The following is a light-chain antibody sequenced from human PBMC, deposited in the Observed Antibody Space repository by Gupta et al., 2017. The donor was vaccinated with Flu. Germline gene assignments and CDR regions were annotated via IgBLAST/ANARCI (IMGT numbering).Light chain of an antibody. CDR2: LGS. J-gene: IGKJ1*01. CDR1: QSLLHSNGYNY. CDR3: MQARQTPRT. V-gene: IGKV2-28*01. Sequence: ISCRSSQSLLHSNGYNYLDWYLQKPGQSPQLLIYLGSNRASGVPDRFSGSGSGTDFTLKISRVEAEDAGVYYCMQARQTPRTFGQGTKVEIK.